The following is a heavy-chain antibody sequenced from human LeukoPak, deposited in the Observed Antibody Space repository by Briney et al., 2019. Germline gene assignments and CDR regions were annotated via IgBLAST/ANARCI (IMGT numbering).Heavy chain of an antibody. CDR2: IKSKIGGATA. Sequence: GGSLTLSCAASGITFSTAWMSWFRQAPGKGREWVGRIKSKIGGATADYAAPVKDRFTISRDDSKNTLYLQMNSLKTEDTAVYYCATDRAWFDPWGQGTLVTVSS. D-gene: IGHD3-10*01. CDR3: ATDRAWFDP. V-gene: IGHV3-15*01. CDR1: GITFSTAW. J-gene: IGHJ5*02.